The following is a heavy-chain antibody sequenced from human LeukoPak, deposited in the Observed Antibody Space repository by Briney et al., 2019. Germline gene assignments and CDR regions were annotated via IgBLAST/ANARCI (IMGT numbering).Heavy chain of an antibody. D-gene: IGHD1-26*01. Sequence: GGSLRLSCAASGFTFSSYGMHWVRQAPGKGLEWVAVISYDGSNKYYADSVKGRFTISRDNSKNTLYLQMNGLTAEDTAVYYCARGASYWGDYYYGMDVWGQGTRVTVSS. V-gene: IGHV3-30*03. CDR1: GFTFSSYG. CDR2: ISYDGSNK. J-gene: IGHJ6*02. CDR3: ARGASYWGDYYYGMDV.